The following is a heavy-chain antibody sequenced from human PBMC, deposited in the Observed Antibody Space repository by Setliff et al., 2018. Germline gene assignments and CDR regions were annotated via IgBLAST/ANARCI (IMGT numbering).Heavy chain of an antibody. V-gene: IGHV4-39*07. D-gene: IGHD5-18*01. CDR3: ASTTYGYSYDY. J-gene: IGHJ4*02. CDR2: IFYSGST. CDR1: GGSISSSSYY. Sequence: ETLSLTCTVSGGSISSSSYYWVWIRQPPGKGLEWIGNIFYSGSTYYNPSLKSRVTISIDTSKNQLSLKLSSVTAADTAVYFCASTTYGYSYDYWGQGTLVTVSS.